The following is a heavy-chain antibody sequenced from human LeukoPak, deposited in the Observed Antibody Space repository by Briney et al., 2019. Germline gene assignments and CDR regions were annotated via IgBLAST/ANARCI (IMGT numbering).Heavy chain of an antibody. V-gene: IGHV1-69*04. CDR3: AREGEVVPAAEYYFDY. Sequence: SVKVSCKASGGTFSSYAISWVRQAPGQGLEWMGRIIPILGIANYAQKFQGRVTITADKSTSTAYMELSSLRSEDAAVYYSAREGEVVPAAEYYFDYWGQGTLVTVSS. CDR1: GGTFSSYA. CDR2: IIPILGIA. D-gene: IGHD2-2*01. J-gene: IGHJ4*02.